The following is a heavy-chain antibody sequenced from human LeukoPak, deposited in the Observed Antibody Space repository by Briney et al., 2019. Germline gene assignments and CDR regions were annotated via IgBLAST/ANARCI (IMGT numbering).Heavy chain of an antibody. CDR3: AKAGRPYNRYCSGGSCHPLDY. D-gene: IGHD2-15*01. Sequence: GGSLRLSCAASGFTFSSYAMSWVRQAPGKGLEWVSAISGSGGSTYYADSVKGRFTISRDNSKNTLYLQMNSLRAEDTAVYYCAKAGRPYNRYCSGGSCHPLDYWGQGTLVTVSS. CDR1: GFTFSSYA. J-gene: IGHJ4*02. V-gene: IGHV3-23*01. CDR2: ISGSGGST.